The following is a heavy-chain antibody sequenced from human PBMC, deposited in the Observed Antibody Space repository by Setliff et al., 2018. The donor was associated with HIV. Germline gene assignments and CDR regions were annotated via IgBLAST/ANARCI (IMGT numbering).Heavy chain of an antibody. Sequence: VSVKVSCKASGYTLTGYYMNWVRQAPGQGLEWMGRINPTSGDTNYAQKFQGRVTMTRDTSISTAYMELSRLKSDDAAVYYCAREGISGSYFDYWGQGTLVTVSS. CDR3: AREGISGSYFDY. CDR1: GYTLTGYY. CDR2: INPTSGDT. V-gene: IGHV1-2*06. J-gene: IGHJ4*02. D-gene: IGHD1-26*01.